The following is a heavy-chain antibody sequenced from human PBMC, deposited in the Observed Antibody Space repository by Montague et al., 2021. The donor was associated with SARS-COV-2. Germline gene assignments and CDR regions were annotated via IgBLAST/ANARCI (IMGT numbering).Heavy chain of an antibody. CDR1: GDSTSCPNCY. CDR3: ARHRNYGDHSLDNWFHP. J-gene: IGHJ5*02. V-gene: IGHV4-39*01. D-gene: IGHD4-17*01. CDR2: IYNSGTT. Sequence: SETLSLTCTVSGDSTSCPNCYWGWIRQPPGKGLDWIGTIYNSGTTYYNPSLKSRHTTSIDTSKNQFSLKQSSVTAADTAVYYCARHRNYGDHSLDNWFHPWGQGTLVTVSS.